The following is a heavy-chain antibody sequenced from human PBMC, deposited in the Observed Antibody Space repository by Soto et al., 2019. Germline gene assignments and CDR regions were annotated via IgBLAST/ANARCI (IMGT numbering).Heavy chain of an antibody. J-gene: IGHJ4*02. Sequence: EVQLVESGGGLVRPGGSLRLSCAVSGFTVSTNYMSWVRQATGKGLESVSIIYSDGSTYYADSVKGRFTTSRDRARNTLYLQMDNLRADDTAVYHCARDSSYYGSGRGVLDYWGPGALVTVSS. D-gene: IGHD3-10*01. CDR3: ARDSSYYGSGRGVLDY. CDR2: IYSDGST. V-gene: IGHV3-66*01. CDR1: GFTVSTNY.